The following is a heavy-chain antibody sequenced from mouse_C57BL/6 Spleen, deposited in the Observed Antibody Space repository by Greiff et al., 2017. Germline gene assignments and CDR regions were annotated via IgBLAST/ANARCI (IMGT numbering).Heavy chain of an antibody. D-gene: IGHD1-1*01. V-gene: IGHV1-69*01. Sequence: QVQLQQPGAELVMPGASVKLSCKASGYTFTSYWMHWVKQRPGQGLEWIGEIDPSDSYTNYNQKFKGKSTLTVDKSSSTAYMQLSSLTSEDSAVYYCARRTVVATTMDYWGQGTSVTVSS. J-gene: IGHJ4*01. CDR1: GYTFTSYW. CDR2: IDPSDSYT. CDR3: ARRTVVATTMDY.